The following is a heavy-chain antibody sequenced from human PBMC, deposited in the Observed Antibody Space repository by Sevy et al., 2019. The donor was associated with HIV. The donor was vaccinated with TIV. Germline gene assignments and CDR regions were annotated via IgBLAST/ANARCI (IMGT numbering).Heavy chain of an antibody. CDR1: GFTFSSYG. J-gene: IGHJ4*02. V-gene: IGHV3-33*01. Sequence: GGSLRLSCAASGFTFSSYGMHWVRQAPGKGLEWVAVIWYDGSNKYYADSVKGRLTISRDNCKNTLYRQMNSLRAEDTAVYYCARDRRNYGGFFDYWGQGTLVTVSS. CDR3: ARDRRNYGGFFDY. D-gene: IGHD4-17*01. CDR2: IWYDGSNK.